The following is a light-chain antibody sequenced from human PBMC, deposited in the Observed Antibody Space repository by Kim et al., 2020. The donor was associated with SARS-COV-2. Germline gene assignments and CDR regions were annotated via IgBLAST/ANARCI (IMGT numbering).Light chain of an antibody. J-gene: IGLJ2*01. CDR3: QAWDSSNVV. Sequence: SVSPGQTASITCSGDKVGDKYACWYQQKPGQSPVLVIYQDSKRPSGIPERFSGSNSGNTATLTISGTQAMDEADYYCQAWDSSNVVFGGGTRLTVL. CDR1: KVGDKY. V-gene: IGLV3-1*01. CDR2: QDS.